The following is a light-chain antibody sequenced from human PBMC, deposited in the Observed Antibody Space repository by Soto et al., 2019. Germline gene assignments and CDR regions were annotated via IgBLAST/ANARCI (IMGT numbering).Light chain of an antibody. V-gene: IGKV3-15*01. CDR2: GAS. J-gene: IGKJ1*01. CDR1: QSVSSN. CDR3: QQYNNWPPKWT. Sequence: EIVMTQSPATLSVSPGERATLSCRASQSVSSNLAWYQQKPGQAPRLLIYGASTRATGTPARFSGSGSGTEFTLTISSLQSEDFAVYYCQQYNNWPPKWTFGQGTKVDIK.